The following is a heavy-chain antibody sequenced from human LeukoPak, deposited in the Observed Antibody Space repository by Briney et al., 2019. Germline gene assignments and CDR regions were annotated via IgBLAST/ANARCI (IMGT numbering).Heavy chain of an antibody. V-gene: IGHV3-30-3*01. CDR1: GFTFSSYA. J-gene: IGHJ6*02. CDR3: ARDLKYCSSTSCFWHYYYYGMDV. Sequence: GGSLRLSCAASGFTFSSYAMHWVRQAPGKGLEWVAGIAYDGSDKVYTDSVKGRFTISRDNSKNTLYLQMNSLRAEDTAVYYCARDLKYCSSTSCFWHYYYYGMDVWGQGTTVTVSS. CDR2: IAYDGSDK. D-gene: IGHD2-2*01.